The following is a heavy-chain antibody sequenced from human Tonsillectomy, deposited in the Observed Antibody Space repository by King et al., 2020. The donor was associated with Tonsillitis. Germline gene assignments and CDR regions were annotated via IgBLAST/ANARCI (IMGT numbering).Heavy chain of an antibody. Sequence: QLVQSGGGVVQPGRSLRLSCAASGFTFSSYGMHWVRQAPGKGLEWVAVISYDGSNKYYADSVKGRFTISRDNSKNTLYLQMNSLRAEDTAVYYCARGFRPSLPSGWERRFGSDAFDICGQGTMGTVSS. D-gene: IGHD1-26*01. V-gene: IGHV3-33*05. J-gene: IGHJ3*02. CDR3: ARGFRPSLPSGWERRFGSDAFDI. CDR2: ISYDGSNK. CDR1: GFTFSSYG.